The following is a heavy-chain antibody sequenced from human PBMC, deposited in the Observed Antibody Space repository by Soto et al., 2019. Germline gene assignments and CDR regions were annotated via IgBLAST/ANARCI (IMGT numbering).Heavy chain of an antibody. CDR1: GGSFSGYY. CDR3: ARDWFNRWGILTNSFNYYYGMDV. CDR2: INHSGGT. Sequence: SETLSLTCAVYGGSFSGYYWSWIRQPPGKGLEWIGEINHSGGTNYNPSLKSRVTISVDTSKNQFSLKLSSVTAADTAVYYCARDWFNRWGILTNSFNYYYGMDVWGQGTTVTVSS. V-gene: IGHV4-34*01. J-gene: IGHJ6*02. D-gene: IGHD3-16*01.